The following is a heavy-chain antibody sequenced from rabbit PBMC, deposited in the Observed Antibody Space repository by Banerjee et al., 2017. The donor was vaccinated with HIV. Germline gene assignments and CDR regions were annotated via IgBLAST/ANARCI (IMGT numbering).Heavy chain of an antibody. CDR1: GFTLSSSYW. D-gene: IGHD4-1*01. J-gene: IGHJ4*01. CDR3: ARDLAGVIGWNFNL. CDR2: INAGSSGST. V-gene: IGHV1S45*01. Sequence: QEQLEESGGDLVKPEGSLTLTCKASGFTLSSSYWICWVRQAPGKGLEWIGCINAGSSGSTYYARWAKGRFTISKTSSTTVTLQMTSLTAADTATYFCARDLAGVIGWNFNLWGPGTLVTVS.